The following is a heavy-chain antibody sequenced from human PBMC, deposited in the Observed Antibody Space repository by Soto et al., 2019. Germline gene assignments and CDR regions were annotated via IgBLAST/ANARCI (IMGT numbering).Heavy chain of an antibody. CDR2: IYPGDSDT. J-gene: IGHJ3*02. Sequence: GESLKISCKGSGYSFTSYWIGWVRQMPGKGLEWMGIIYPGDSDTRYSPSFQGQVTISADKSISTAYLQWSSLKASDTAMYYCARGAPDYDFWSGYLPSAFDIWGQGTMVTVSS. CDR3: ARGAPDYDFWSGYLPSAFDI. CDR1: GYSFTSYW. D-gene: IGHD3-3*01. V-gene: IGHV5-51*01.